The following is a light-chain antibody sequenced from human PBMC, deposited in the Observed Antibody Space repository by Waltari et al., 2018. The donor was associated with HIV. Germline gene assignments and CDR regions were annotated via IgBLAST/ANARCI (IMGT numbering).Light chain of an antibody. CDR3: SSYTSSSTVV. Sequence: QSALTQPASVSGSPGQSITISCTGTSSDVGGYNYVSWYQQHPGKAPKLMIYEVSNRPSGFANRFSGSKSGNTASLTISVLQAEDEADYYCSSYTSSSTVVFGGGTKLTVL. J-gene: IGLJ2*01. V-gene: IGLV2-14*01. CDR1: SSDVGGYNY. CDR2: EVS.